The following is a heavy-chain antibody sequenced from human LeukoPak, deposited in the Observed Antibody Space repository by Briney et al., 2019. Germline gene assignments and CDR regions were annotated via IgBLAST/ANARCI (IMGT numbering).Heavy chain of an antibody. V-gene: IGHV4-39*01. CDR3: ARHGESGSYFLLLDY. D-gene: IGHD1-26*01. J-gene: IGHJ4*02. CDR1: GGSIGSSSYY. CDR2: IYYSGST. Sequence: SETLSLTCTVSGGSIGSSSYYWGWIRQPPGKGLEWIGSIYYSGSTYYNPSLKSRVTISVDTSKNQFSLKLSSVTAADTAVYYCARHGESGSYFLLLDYWGQGTLVTVSS.